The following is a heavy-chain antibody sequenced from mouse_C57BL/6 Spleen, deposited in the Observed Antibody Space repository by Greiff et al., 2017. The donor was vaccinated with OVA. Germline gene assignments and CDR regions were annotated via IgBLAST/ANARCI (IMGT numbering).Heavy chain of an antibody. D-gene: IGHD1-1*01. V-gene: IGHV14-2*01. Sequence: VQLQQSGAELVKPGASVTLSCTASGFNIKDYYMHWVKQRTEQGLEWIGRIDPEDGETKYAPKFQGKATITADTSSNTAYLQLSSLTSEDTAVYYCAVLYYGSSYIAYWGQGTLVTVSA. J-gene: IGHJ3*01. CDR3: AVLYYGSSYIAY. CDR2: IDPEDGET. CDR1: GFNIKDYY.